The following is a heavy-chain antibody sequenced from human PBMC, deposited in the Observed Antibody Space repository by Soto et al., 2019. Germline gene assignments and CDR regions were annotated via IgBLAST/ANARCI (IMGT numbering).Heavy chain of an antibody. J-gene: IGHJ4*02. CDR2: IHHSGSS. CDR3: AGRAEGYFDY. CDR1: GGSISSGHYF. D-gene: IGHD6-25*01. Sequence: ETLSLTCTVSGGSISSGHYFWGWIRQPPGKGLEWIGSIHHSGSSYYNPSLKSRVTMSVDTSKNQFSLKLISVTAADTALYYCAGRAEGYFDYWGQGTLVTVSS. V-gene: IGHV4-39*01.